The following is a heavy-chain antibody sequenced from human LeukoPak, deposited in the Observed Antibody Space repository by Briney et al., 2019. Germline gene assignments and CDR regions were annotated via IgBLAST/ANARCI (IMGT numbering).Heavy chain of an antibody. J-gene: IGHJ3*02. Sequence: PSETLSLTCTLSGGSITSYNWSWIRQPPGEGLEWIGYIYYSGSTNYNPSLKSRVTISVDTSKNPFSVMLSSVTAADTAVYYCARVRSGSHDAFDIWGQRTMVTVSS. CDR3: ARVRSGSHDAFDI. V-gene: IGHV4-59*01. CDR2: IYYSGST. CDR1: GGSITSYN. D-gene: IGHD1-26*01.